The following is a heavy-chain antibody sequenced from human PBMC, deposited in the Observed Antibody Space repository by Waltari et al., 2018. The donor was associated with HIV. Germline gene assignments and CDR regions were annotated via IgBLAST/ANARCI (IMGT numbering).Heavy chain of an antibody. V-gene: IGHV4-4*07. CDR3: ARTLGFGSSSY. J-gene: IGHJ4*02. CDR1: GGSVNSYY. D-gene: IGHD6-6*01. CDR2: IYPDGGT. Sequence: RLQEPGPRLVQPSETLSLHCSVSGGSVNSYYWIWIRLPSGKVLEWIGRIYPDGGTNYSPSLKSRVTMSINKSKNQFSLNLNSVTAADTAVYYCARTLGFGSSSYWGRGTLVTVSS.